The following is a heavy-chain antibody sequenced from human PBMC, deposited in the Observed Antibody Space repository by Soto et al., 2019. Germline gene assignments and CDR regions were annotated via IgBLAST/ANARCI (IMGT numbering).Heavy chain of an antibody. CDR2: ISGSGGST. CDR1: GFTFSSYA. V-gene: IGHV3-23*01. J-gene: IGHJ4*02. CDR3: AKAPPYIVLMVYVGYFDY. Sequence: GGSLRLSCAASGFTFSSYAMSWVRQAPGKGLEWVSAISGSGGSTYYADSVKGRFTISRDNSKNTLYLQMNSLRAEDTAVYYCAKAPPYIVLMVYVGYFDYWGQGTLVTVSS. D-gene: IGHD2-8*01.